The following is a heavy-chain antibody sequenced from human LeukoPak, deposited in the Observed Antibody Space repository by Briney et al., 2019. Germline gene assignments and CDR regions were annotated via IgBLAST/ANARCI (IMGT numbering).Heavy chain of an antibody. CDR2: ISSDGKSK. J-gene: IGHJ4*02. CDR1: GFTFINYG. D-gene: IGHD1-26*01. Sequence: GTSLRLSCAASGFTFINYGLSWVRQAPGKGLEWVAVISSDGKSKFYADSVKGRFTISRDNSENTLYLQMNSLRAEDTALYYCARAVGNTILFDYWGQGTLVTVSS. CDR3: ARAVGNTILFDY. V-gene: IGHV3-30*14.